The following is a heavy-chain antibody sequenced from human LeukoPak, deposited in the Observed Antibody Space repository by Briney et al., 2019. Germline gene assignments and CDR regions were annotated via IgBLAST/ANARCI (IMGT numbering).Heavy chain of an antibody. CDR2: ITSDGTST. CDR3: ARVAGTYQASRCDY. V-gene: IGHV3-74*01. D-gene: IGHD5-24*01. CDR1: GSTFSSYW. Sequence: PGGSLRLSCAASGSTFSSYWMHWVRQAPGQGLVWVSRITSDGTSTAYADSVKGRFTISRDNAKNTLYLQMNSLRAEDTAVYYCARVAGTYQASRCDYWGQGTLVTVSS. J-gene: IGHJ4*02.